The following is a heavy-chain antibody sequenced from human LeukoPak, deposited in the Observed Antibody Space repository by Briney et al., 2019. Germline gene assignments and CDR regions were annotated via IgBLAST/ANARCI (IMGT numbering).Heavy chain of an antibody. CDR3: ARAVPREWLARYYYYYMDV. Sequence: ASVKVSCMASGYTFTRYYMYWVRQAPGQGLEWMGWISAYNGNTNYAQKLQGRVTMTTDTSTSTAYMAPRSLRSDDTAVYYCARAVPREWLARYYYYYMDVWGKGTTVTISS. V-gene: IGHV1-18*04. CDR1: GYTFTRYY. J-gene: IGHJ6*03. CDR2: ISAYNGNT. D-gene: IGHD6-19*01.